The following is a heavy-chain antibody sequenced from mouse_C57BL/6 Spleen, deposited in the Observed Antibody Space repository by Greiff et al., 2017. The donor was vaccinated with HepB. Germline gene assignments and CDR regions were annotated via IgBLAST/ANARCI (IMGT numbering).Heavy chain of an antibody. CDR1: GYSITSGYY. CDR2: ISYDGSN. Sequence: EVQLQQSGPGLVKPSQSLSLTCSVTGYSITSGYYWNWIRQFPGNKLECMGYISYDGSNNYNPSLKNRISITRDPSKNQFFLKLNSVTTEDTATYYCTYDYDDFYYWGQGTTLTVSA. J-gene: IGHJ2*01. V-gene: IGHV3-6*01. D-gene: IGHD2-4*01. CDR3: TYDYDDFYY.